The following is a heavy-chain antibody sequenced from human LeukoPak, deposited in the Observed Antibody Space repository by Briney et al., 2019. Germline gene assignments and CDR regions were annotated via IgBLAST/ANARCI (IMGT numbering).Heavy chain of an antibody. CDR1: GGSISSGDYR. J-gene: IGHJ6*02. CDR3: ARDRYCSSTSCHNPYGMDV. D-gene: IGHD2-2*01. CDR2: IYYSGST. V-gene: IGHV4-30-4*01. Sequence: PSETLSLTCTVSGGSISSGDYRWSWIRQPPGKGLEWIGYIYYSGSTYYNPSLKSRVTISVDTSKNQFSLKLSSVTAADTAVYYCARDRYCSSTSCHNPYGMDVWGQGTTVTVSS.